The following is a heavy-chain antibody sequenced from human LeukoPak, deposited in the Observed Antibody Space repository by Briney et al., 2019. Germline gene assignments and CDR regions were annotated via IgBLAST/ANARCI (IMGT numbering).Heavy chain of an antibody. D-gene: IGHD2-8*01. Sequence: PSETLSLTCAVYGGSFSTYYWTWVRQSPGKGLEWIGDINHSADTNYNPSLKSRVSISMDASKNQFSLKLNSVTAADTAVYYCARGWGTHGFDFWGLGTPVTVSS. CDR3: ARGWGTHGFDF. J-gene: IGHJ4*02. CDR2: INHSADT. CDR1: GGSFSTYY. V-gene: IGHV4-34*01.